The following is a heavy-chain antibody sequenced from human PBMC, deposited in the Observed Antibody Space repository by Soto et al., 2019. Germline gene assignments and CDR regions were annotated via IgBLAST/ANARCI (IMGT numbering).Heavy chain of an antibody. D-gene: IGHD3-3*01. Sequence: EVQLVESGGGLVKPGGSLRLSCAASGFTFSSYSMNWVRQAPGKGLEWVSSISSSSSYIYYADSVKGRFTISRDNAKNSLYLQMNSLRAEDTAVYYCARDEYYDFWSGLFDTPHYYGMDVWGQGITVTVSS. CDR2: ISSSSSYI. J-gene: IGHJ6*02. V-gene: IGHV3-21*01. CDR1: GFTFSSYS. CDR3: ARDEYYDFWSGLFDTPHYYGMDV.